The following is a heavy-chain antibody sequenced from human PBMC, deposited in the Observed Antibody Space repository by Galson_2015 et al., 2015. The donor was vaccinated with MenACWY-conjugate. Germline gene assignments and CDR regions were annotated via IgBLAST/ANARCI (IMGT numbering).Heavy chain of an antibody. D-gene: IGHD5-18*01. J-gene: IGHJ3*01. CDR3: ARESRGYSYSYARDAFDV. CDR1: GFIFSSYG. Sequence: SLRLSCAASGFIFSSYGMHWVRQAPGKGLEWVAVIWYDGSNKYYADSVKGRFTISRDKSKNTLYLQMNSLRAEDTAVYYCARESRGYSYSYARDAFDVWGQGTMVTGSS. CDR2: IWYDGSNK. V-gene: IGHV3-33*01.